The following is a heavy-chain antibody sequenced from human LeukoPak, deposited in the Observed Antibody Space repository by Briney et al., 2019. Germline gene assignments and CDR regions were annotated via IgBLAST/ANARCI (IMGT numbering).Heavy chain of an antibody. CDR1: GFTVSSNY. CDR3: AKQDGVQLWLLFES. J-gene: IGHJ4*02. Sequence: GGSLRLSCAASGFTVSSNYTSWVRQAPGKGLEWVSAVSSSGGSTYYADSVKGRFTISRDNSKNTLYLQMNSLRAEDTAVYYCAKQDGVQLWLLFESWGQGSLVTVSS. CDR2: VSSSGGST. D-gene: IGHD5-18*01. V-gene: IGHV3-23*01.